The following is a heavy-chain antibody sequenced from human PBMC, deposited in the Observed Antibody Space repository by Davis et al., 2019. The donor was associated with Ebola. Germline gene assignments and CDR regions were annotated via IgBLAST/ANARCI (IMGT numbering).Heavy chain of an antibody. CDR2: IYYSGST. Sequence: PSETLSLTCTVSGGSISSGDYYWSWIRQPPGKGLEWIGYIYYSGSTYYNPSLKSRVTISVDTSKNQFSLKLSSVTAADTAVYYCARGHDFWSGYYDWGQGTLVTVSS. D-gene: IGHD3-3*01. CDR1: GGSISSGDYY. J-gene: IGHJ4*02. CDR3: ARGHDFWSGYYD. V-gene: IGHV4-30-4*01.